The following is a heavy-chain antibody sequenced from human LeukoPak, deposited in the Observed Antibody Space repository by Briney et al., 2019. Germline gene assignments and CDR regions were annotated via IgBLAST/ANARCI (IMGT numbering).Heavy chain of an antibody. CDR2: ISATGGTT. Sequence: GGSLRLSCAASGFTFSSYGMSWVRQPPGKGLEWVSAISATGGTTYYADSVKGRFTISRDNSKNTLYLQMNSLRAEDTAVYYCAKSRSYTVRDAFEIWGQGTKVTVSS. V-gene: IGHV3-23*01. J-gene: IGHJ3*02. D-gene: IGHD3-10*01. CDR3: AKSRSYTVRDAFEI. CDR1: GFTFSSYG.